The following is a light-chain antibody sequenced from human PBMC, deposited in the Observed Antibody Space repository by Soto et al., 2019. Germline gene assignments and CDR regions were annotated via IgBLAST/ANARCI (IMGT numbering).Light chain of an antibody. J-gene: IGKJ1*01. CDR2: DAS. CDR3: QQRSSWPRT. CDR1: QSVSSY. V-gene: IGKV3-11*01. Sequence: EIVLTQSPATLSLSPGERATLACRASQSVSSYLAWYQQKPGQAPRVVIYDASNRATGIPPRFSGSGSGTDFTLTISSLEPEDFAVYYCQQRSSWPRTFGQGTEVEIK.